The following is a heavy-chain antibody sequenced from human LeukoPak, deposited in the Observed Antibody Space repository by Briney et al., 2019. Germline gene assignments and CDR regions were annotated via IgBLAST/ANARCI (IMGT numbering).Heavy chain of an antibody. V-gene: IGHV4-31*03. Sequence: SETLSLTCTVSGGSISSGGYYWSWIRQHPGKGLEWIGYIYYSGSTYYNPSLKSRVTISVDTSKNQFSLKLSSVTAADTAVYYCARVSSYYDFWSGYYFDYWGRGTLVTVSS. CDR3: ARVSSYYDFWSGYYFDY. CDR2: IYYSGST. CDR1: GGSISSGGYY. J-gene: IGHJ4*02. D-gene: IGHD3-3*01.